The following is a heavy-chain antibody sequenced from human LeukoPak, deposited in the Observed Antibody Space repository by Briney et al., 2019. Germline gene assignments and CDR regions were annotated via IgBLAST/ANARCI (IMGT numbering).Heavy chain of an antibody. Sequence: GGSLRLSCAASGFTFSSYWMTWVRQAPGKGLEWVANIKQDGSEKYYVASVKGRFTISRDNAKNSLYLQMNSLKAEDTAVYYCASNSMVRGKGTDYWGQGTLVTVSS. CDR1: GFTFSSYW. CDR3: ASNSMVRGKGTDY. CDR2: IKQDGSEK. J-gene: IGHJ4*02. D-gene: IGHD3-10*01. V-gene: IGHV3-7*01.